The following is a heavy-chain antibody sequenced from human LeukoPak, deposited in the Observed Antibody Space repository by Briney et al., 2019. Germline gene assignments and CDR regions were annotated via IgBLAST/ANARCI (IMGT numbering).Heavy chain of an antibody. J-gene: IGHJ4*02. V-gene: IGHV3-23*01. CDR2: ISGSGGST. CDR1: GFTLSSYA. D-gene: IGHD3-3*01. Sequence: GGSLRLSCAASGFTLSSYAMSWVRQAPGKGLEWVSAISGSGGSTYYADSVKGRFTISRDNSKNTLYLQMNSLRAEDTAVYYCAKALLRFLEWLPLDYWGQGTLVTVSS. CDR3: AKALLRFLEWLPLDY.